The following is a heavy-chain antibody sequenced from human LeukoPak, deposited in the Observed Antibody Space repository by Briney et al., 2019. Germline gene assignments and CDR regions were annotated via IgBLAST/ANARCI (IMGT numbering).Heavy chain of an antibody. D-gene: IGHD3-22*01. V-gene: IGHV1-18*01. Sequence: ASVKVSCKASGYTFTIYGISWAPQAPGQGLEWMGWISGDNGKTKNAQKFQGRVTMTTDTSTTTAYMELRSLRSDDTAVYYCARADSGGYYVAYWYWGQGSLVTVSS. CDR2: ISGDNGKT. J-gene: IGHJ4*02. CDR1: GYTFTIYG. CDR3: ARADSGGYYVAYWY.